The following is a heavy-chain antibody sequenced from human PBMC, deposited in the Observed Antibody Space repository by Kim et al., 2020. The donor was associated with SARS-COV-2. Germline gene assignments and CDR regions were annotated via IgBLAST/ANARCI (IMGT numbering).Heavy chain of an antibody. CDR1: GGSFSSYY. D-gene: IGHD3-22*01. Sequence: SETLSLTCAVYGGSFSSYYWNWIRQSPEKGLEWIGEINHSGSTHYNASLESRVTISVDTSKNQFSLKLTSVTAADTAVYYCAARLYGTYYYVTPFDYWGQGNLVPVSS. CDR3: AARLYGTYYYVTPFDY. J-gene: IGHJ4*02. V-gene: IGHV4-34*01. CDR2: INHSGST.